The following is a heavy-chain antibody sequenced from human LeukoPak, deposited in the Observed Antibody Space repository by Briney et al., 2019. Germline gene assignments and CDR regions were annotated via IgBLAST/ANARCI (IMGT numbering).Heavy chain of an antibody. V-gene: IGHV4-61*02. CDR1: GYSIISGSYY. D-gene: IGHD3-10*01. J-gene: IGHJ5*01. CDR2: IYTSGST. CDR3: ARVWWHRGHWSDS. Sequence: PSETLSLTCTVSGYSIISGSYYWTWLRQPPGKKLKWIGRIYTSGSTNYNPSVENRATISIDTADNQFSLRLSSVTAADTAIYYCARVWWHRGHWSDSWGQGTLVTVSS.